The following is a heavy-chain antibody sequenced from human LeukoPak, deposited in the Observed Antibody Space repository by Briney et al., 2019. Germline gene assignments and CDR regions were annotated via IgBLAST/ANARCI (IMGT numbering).Heavy chain of an antibody. Sequence: GGSLRLSCAASGFTFSDFGMNWVRQAPGKGLEWVASISNGGTEFYTDSVKGRFAISRDTSTNTLSLQMNSLRAEDTAVYFCARRTGNTRFCSRFSCFLPDYWGQGTLVTVSS. CDR3: ARRTGNTRFCSRFSCFLPDY. CDR1: GFTFSDFG. D-gene: IGHD2-2*01. V-gene: IGHV3-30*10. CDR2: ISNGGTE. J-gene: IGHJ4*02.